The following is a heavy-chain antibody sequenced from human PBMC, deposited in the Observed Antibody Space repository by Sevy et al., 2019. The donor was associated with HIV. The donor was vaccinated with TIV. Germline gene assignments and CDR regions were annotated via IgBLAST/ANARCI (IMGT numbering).Heavy chain of an antibody. CDR3: ARDRESSPRYYHDNSDYYPDY. Sequence: GGSLRLSCAASGFTFSDYYMSWIRQSPGKGLEWVSYIDSSDSFMFYADSVKGRFTISRDNAKNSLYLQMNSLRDEDTAIYYCARDRESSPRYYHDNSDYYPDYWGRGTLVTVSS. V-gene: IGHV3-11*01. J-gene: IGHJ4*02. CDR2: IDSSDSFM. CDR1: GFTFSDYY. D-gene: IGHD3-22*01.